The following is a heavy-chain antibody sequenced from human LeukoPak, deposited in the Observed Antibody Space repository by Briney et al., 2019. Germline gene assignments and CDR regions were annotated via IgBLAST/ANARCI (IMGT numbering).Heavy chain of an antibody. V-gene: IGHV1-2*02. CDR2: INPNDGDT. J-gene: IGHJ4*02. CDR3: ARANFLYCSSTTCLFDY. D-gene: IGHD2-2*01. Sequence: ASVTVSCKASGYTFTDYYMHWVRQAPGQGFEWMGWINPNDGDTNYAQKFQGRVTMTRDTSISTAHMEVSRLRSDDTAVYYCARANFLYCSSTTCLFDYWGQGTLVTVSS. CDR1: GYTFTDYY.